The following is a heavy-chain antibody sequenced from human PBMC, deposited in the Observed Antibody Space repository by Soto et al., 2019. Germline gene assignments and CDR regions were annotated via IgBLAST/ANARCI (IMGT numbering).Heavy chain of an antibody. CDR2: ISYEGSNK. D-gene: IGHD6-13*01. J-gene: IGHJ5*02. CDR3: AGAGGRIAAAGTVFDP. Sequence: GGSLRLSCAASGFTFSSYAMHWVRQAPGKGLEWVAVISYEGSNKYYADSVKGRFTISRDNSKNTLYLQMNSLRAEDTAVYYCAGAGGRIAAAGTVFDPWGQGTLVTVSS. CDR1: GFTFSSYA. V-gene: IGHV3-30-3*01.